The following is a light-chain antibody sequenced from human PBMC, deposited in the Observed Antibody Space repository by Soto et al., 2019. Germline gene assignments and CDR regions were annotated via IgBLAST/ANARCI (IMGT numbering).Light chain of an antibody. J-gene: IGKJ1*01. V-gene: IGKV1-5*03. CDR2: KAS. CDR1: QSISSW. Sequence: DIQMTQSPSTLSASVGDRVTITCRATQSISSWLAWYQQKPGKAPKLLIYKASSLEGGVPSRFSGSGSGTEFTLTISSLQPDDVATYYCQQYNSYWTTFGQGTKVEIK. CDR3: QQYNSYWTT.